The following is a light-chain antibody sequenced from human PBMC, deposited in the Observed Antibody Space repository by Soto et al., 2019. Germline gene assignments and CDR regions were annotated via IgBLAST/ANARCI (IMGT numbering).Light chain of an antibody. V-gene: IGKV4-1*01. CDR3: QQYYSTPYT. CDR2: WAS. J-gene: IGKJ2*01. CDR1: QSVLYSSNNKNY. Sequence: DIVMTQSPDSLAVSLGESATITCKSSQSVLYSSNNKNYLAWYQQKPGQPPKLLIYWASTRESGVPDRFSGSGSGTDFTLTISSLQAEDVAVYYGQQYYSTPYTFGQGTKLEIK.